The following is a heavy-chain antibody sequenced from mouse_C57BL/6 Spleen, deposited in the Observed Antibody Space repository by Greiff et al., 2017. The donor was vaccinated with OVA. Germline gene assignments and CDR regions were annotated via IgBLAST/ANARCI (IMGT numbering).Heavy chain of an antibody. J-gene: IGHJ4*01. V-gene: IGHV3-1*01. CDR3: ARGLDSAGYGYAMDY. D-gene: IGHD3-2*02. Sequence: ESGPGMVKPSQSLSLTCTVTGYSITSGYDWHCLRPFPGNKLEWMGYISYSGSTHYNPFLTSRISITHDTSKNHFFLKLNSVTTEDTATYYCARGLDSAGYGYAMDYWGKGTSVTVSS. CDR2: ISYSGST. CDR1: GYSITSGYD.